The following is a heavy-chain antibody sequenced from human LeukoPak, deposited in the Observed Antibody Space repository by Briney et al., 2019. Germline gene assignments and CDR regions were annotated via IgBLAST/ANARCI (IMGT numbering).Heavy chain of an antibody. D-gene: IGHD3-10*02. Sequence: SGPTLVKPTQTLTLTCSFSGFSLTTNGVGVGWIRQPPGKALEWLALIYWDDDKRYSPSLKSRVTINKDTSKNQVVLTMTNLDPVDTATYYCARWPVRGSGHWGQGTLVTVSS. V-gene: IGHV2-5*02. CDR3: ARWPVRGSGH. J-gene: IGHJ4*02. CDR1: GFSLTTNGVG. CDR2: IYWDDDK.